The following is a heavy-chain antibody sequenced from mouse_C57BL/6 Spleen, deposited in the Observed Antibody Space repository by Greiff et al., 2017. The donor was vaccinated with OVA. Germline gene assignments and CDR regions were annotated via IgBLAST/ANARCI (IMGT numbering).Heavy chain of an antibody. D-gene: IGHD3-2*02. CDR1: GYTFTSYW. CDR2: IDPSDSET. CDR3: AREDSSGYPRFAY. V-gene: IGHV1-52*01. J-gene: IGHJ3*01. Sequence: QVQLQQPGAELVRPGSSVKLSCKASGYTFTSYWMHWVKQRPIQGLEWIGNIDPSDSETHYNQKFKDKATLTVDKSSSTAYMQLSSLTSEDSAVYYCAREDSSGYPRFAYWGQGTLVTVSA.